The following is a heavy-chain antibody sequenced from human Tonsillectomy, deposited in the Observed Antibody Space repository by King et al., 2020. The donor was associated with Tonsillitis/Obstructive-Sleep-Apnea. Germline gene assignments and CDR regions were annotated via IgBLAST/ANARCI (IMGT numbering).Heavy chain of an antibody. CDR1: GGSFSGYH. J-gene: IGHJ6*03. V-gene: IGHV4-34*01. CDR3: ASVRQDVVVVPAAIAYYYYMDV. D-gene: IGHD2-2*01. Sequence: VQLQQWGAGLLKPSETLSLTCAVYGGSFSGYHWSWIRQPPGKGLEWIGEINHSGSTNYNPSLKSRVTISVDTSKNQFSLQLSSVTAADTAVYYCASVRQDVVVVPAAIAYYYYMDVWGKGTTVTVSS. CDR2: INHSGST.